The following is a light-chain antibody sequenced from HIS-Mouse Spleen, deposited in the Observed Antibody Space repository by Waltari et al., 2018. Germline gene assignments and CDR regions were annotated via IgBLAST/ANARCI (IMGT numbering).Light chain of an antibody. J-gene: IGLJ1*01. CDR3: QVWDSSSDHPYV. Sequence: SYVLTQPPSVSVAPGKTARITCGGNNIGSKSVHWDQQKPGRAPVLVVYDDSDRPSGIPERFSGSNSGNTATLTISRVEAGDEADYYCQVWDSSSDHPYVFGTGTKVTVL. CDR1: NIGSKS. CDR2: DDS. V-gene: IGLV3-21*03.